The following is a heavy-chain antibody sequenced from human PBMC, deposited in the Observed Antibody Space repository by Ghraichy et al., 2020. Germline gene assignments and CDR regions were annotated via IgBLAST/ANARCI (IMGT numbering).Heavy chain of an antibody. Sequence: GGSLRLSCAASGFTFSSYWMSWVRQAPGKGLEWVANIKQDGSEKYYVDSVKGRFTISRDNAKNSLYLQMNSLRAEDTAVYYCEYSGYETPTYYFDYWGQGTLVTVSS. CDR1: GFTFSSYW. D-gene: IGHD5-12*01. J-gene: IGHJ4*02. CDR2: IKQDGSEK. V-gene: IGHV3-7*01. CDR3: EYSGYETPTYYFDY.